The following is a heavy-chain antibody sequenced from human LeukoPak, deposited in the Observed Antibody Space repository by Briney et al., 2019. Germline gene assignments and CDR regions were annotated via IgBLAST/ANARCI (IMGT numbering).Heavy chain of an antibody. V-gene: IGHV1-24*01. D-gene: IGHD3-10*01. CDR3: ASATMVRGALDY. Sequence: GASVKVSCKVPGYTLTELSMHWVRQAPGKGLEWMGGFDPEDGETIYAQKFQGRVTMTEDTSTDTAYMELSSLRSEDTAVYYCASATMVRGALDYWGQGTLVTVSS. CDR2: FDPEDGET. J-gene: IGHJ4*02. CDR1: GYTLTELS.